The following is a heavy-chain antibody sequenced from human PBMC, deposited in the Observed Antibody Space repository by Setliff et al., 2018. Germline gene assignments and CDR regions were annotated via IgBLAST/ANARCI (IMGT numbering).Heavy chain of an antibody. CDR2: IYYSGST. D-gene: IGHD3-10*01. J-gene: IGHJ6*03. CDR1: GGSISSYY. CDR3: AKVPITKVYFYMDV. Sequence: SETLSLTCSVSGGSISSYYWSWIRQPPGKGLEWIGYIYYSGSTNYNPSLKSRVTISGDTSKNQFSLKLTSVTAADTAVYFCAKVPITKVYFYMDVWGKGTTV. V-gene: IGHV4-59*08.